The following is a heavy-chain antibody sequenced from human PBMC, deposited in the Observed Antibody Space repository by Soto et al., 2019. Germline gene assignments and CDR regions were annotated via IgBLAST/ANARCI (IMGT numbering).Heavy chain of an antibody. D-gene: IGHD3-3*01. V-gene: IGHV4-4*07. CDR3: ARGQRFSDSFDP. CDR2: IYSSGGT. CDR1: GGAISGYY. J-gene: IGHJ5*02. Sequence: QVQLQESGPGLVKPSETLSLTCTVSGGAISGYYWTWIRQPAGKGLEWIGRIYSSGGTKYNPSLKSRVDMSLDMSKNQFSLRLNSVTAAGTAVYFCARGQRFSDSFDPWGQGTLVTVSS.